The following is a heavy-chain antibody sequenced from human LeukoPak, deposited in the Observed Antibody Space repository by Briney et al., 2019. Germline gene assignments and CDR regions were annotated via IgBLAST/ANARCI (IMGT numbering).Heavy chain of an antibody. V-gene: IGHV3-7*03. CDR3: ARKRGVQLWFKTGYYFDY. J-gene: IGHJ4*02. CDR1: GSTFSSYW. D-gene: IGHD5-18*01. CDR2: INKDGSEN. Sequence: GRSLRLSCAASGSTFSSYWMSWVRQAEGEGLEWVAHINKDGSENFYMDSVKGRFTISRDNAKNSLYLQMNSQRAEDTAVYYCARKRGVQLWFKTGYYFDYWGQGTLVPVSS.